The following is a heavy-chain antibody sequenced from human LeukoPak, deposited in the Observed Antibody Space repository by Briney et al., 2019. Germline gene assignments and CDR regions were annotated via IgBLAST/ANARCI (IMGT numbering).Heavy chain of an antibody. J-gene: IGHJ6*03. CDR1: GGTFSSYA. Sequence: SVKVSCKASGGTFSSYAISWVRQAPGQGLEWMGGIIPIFGTANYAQKFQGRVTITADESTSTAYMELSSLRSEDTAVYYCARVPRAARPGYYYYYMDVWGKGTTVTVSS. CDR2: IIPIFGTA. V-gene: IGHV1-69*13. D-gene: IGHD6-6*01. CDR3: ARVPRAARPGYYYYYMDV.